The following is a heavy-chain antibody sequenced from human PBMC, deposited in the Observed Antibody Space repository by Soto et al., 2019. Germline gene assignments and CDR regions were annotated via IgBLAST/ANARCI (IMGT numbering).Heavy chain of an antibody. V-gene: IGHV1-18*01. J-gene: IGHJ3*02. CDR2: TSANNGNT. CDR1: GYTFATYG. CDR3: ARDLQFYSDSSGYRDVFDI. Sequence: ASAKVSCKASGYTFATYGISWVRQAPGQGLEWMGWTSANNGNTYYAQKFQGRVTMNTDTPTRTIYMELRSLRSDDTAVYYCARDLQFYSDSSGYRDVFDIWGQGTKVTVSS. D-gene: IGHD3-22*01.